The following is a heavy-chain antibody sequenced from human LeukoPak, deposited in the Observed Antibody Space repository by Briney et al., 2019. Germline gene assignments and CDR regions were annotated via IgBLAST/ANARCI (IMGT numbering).Heavy chain of an antibody. D-gene: IGHD6-13*01. CDR1: GGSISSSSYY. V-gene: IGHV4-39*01. CDR2: ISYSGST. J-gene: IGHJ4*02. CDR3: ARGYSIPFAY. Sequence: SETLSLTCTVSGGSISSSSYYWGWIRQPPGKGLEWIGSISYSGSTYYNPSLKSRVTISVDTSKNQFSLKLSSVTAADTAVYYCARGYSIPFAYWGQGTLVTVSS.